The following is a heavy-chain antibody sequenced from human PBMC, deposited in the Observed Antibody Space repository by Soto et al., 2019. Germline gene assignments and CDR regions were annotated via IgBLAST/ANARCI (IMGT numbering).Heavy chain of an antibody. J-gene: IGHJ5*02. Sequence: SETLSLTCTVSGVSVSGSSCWTWIRQAPGKGLEWIGCIFYNGTTNYNPSLRSPVTISVDTSKNQFSLKVTSVTAADTAVYWCARRSSFGYMYNWFDPWGQGILVTVSS. CDR2: IFYNGTT. V-gene: IGHV4-61*01. CDR1: GVSVSGSSC. D-gene: IGHD5-18*01. CDR3: ARRSSFGYMYNWFDP.